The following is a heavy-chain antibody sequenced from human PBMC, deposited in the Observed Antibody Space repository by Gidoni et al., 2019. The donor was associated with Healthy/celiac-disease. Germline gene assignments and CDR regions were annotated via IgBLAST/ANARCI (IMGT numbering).Heavy chain of an antibody. J-gene: IGHJ6*03. CDR1: GITFGSYA. V-gene: IGHV3-30-3*01. D-gene: IGHD2-2*01. CDR3: ARGWCSSTSCYSEDYMDV. CDR2: MSYDGSNK. Sequence: QVQLVESGGGGVQPGRSLRLACAASGITFGSYARHWVRQAPGKGLECVAVMSYDGSNKYSADSVKGRFTISRYNPKNPLYLQMNSLRAEDTAVYYCARGWCSSTSCYSEDYMDVWGKGTTVTVSS.